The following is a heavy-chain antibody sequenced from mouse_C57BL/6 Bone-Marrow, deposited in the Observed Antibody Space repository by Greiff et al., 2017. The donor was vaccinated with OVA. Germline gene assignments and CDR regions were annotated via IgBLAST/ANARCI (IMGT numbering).Heavy chain of an antibody. D-gene: IGHD1-2*01. Sequence: QVQLQQSGAELVRPGTSVKVSCKASGYAFTNYLIEWVKQRPGQGLEWIGVSNPGSGGTNYNEKFKGKATLTADKSSSTAYMQLSSLTSEDSAVYFCAREGHYHGNYFDYWGQGTTLTVSS. CDR2: SNPGSGGT. CDR3: AREGHYHGNYFDY. CDR1: GYAFTNYL. V-gene: IGHV1-54*01. J-gene: IGHJ2*01.